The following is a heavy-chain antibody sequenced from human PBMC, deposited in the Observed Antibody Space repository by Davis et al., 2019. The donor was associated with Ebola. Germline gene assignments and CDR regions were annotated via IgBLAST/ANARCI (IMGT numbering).Heavy chain of an antibody. D-gene: IGHD1-26*01. J-gene: IGHJ4*02. CDR1: AFTLSIYT. CDR3: ARGREDYLDY. CDR2: ISSDGRNK. Sequence: GESLKISCAASAFTLSIYTMLWVRQAPGKGLEWVAAISSDGRNKHYADSVRGRVVISRDTSKDTLYLPMSGLRAEDTAVYYCARGREDYLDYWGQGTLVTVSS. V-gene: IGHV3-30*09.